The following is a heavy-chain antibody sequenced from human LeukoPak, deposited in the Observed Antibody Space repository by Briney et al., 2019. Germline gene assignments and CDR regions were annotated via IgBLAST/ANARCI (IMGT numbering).Heavy chain of an antibody. CDR1: GGSISSSTYY. V-gene: IGHV4-39*01. CDR2: IYYRGST. J-gene: IGHJ4*02. Sequence: SETLSLTCTVSGGSISSSTYYWGWIRQPPGKGLEWIGTIYYRGSTYYNPSLKSRVTISVDTSKNQFSLKLSSVTAADTAVYYCAGRRGSSWYLQRYYFDYWGQGTLVTVSS. CDR3: AGRRGSSWYLQRYYFDY. D-gene: IGHD6-13*01.